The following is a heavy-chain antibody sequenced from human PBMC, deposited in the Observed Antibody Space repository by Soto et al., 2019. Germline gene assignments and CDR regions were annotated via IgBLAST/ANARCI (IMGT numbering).Heavy chain of an antibody. Sequence: GGSLRLSCAASGFTFSNYWMHWVRQVPGKGLVWVSRINSDGSSTMYADSVKGRFTISRDNAKNTLYLQMNSLRAEDTAVYYCARDPAPSGWYDYWGQGTLVNVSS. CDR3: ARDPAPSGWYDY. D-gene: IGHD6-19*01. CDR2: INSDGSST. V-gene: IGHV3-74*03. J-gene: IGHJ4*02. CDR1: GFTFSNYW.